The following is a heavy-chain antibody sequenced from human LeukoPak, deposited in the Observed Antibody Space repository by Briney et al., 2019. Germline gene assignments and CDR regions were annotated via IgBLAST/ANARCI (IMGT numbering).Heavy chain of an antibody. CDR1: GFMFSSYA. CDR2: ISYEGSIK. D-gene: IGHD2-2*01. J-gene: IGHJ4*02. V-gene: IGHV3-30*04. Sequence: GGSLRLSCAASGFMFSSYAMHWVRQAPGKGLEWVAVISYEGSIKDYRDSVKGRFTISRDKSKNTLDLEMNSLRAEDTAVYYCAKDQSSFCSRSSCYALHYWGQGTLVTVSS. CDR3: AKDQSSFCSRSSCYALHY.